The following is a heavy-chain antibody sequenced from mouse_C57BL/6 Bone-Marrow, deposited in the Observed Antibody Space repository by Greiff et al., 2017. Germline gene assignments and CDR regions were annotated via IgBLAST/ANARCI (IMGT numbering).Heavy chain of an antibody. CDR2: IDPSDSYT. CDR3: ARGTTEGIAY. V-gene: IGHV1-69*01. D-gene: IGHD1-1*01. Sequence: VQLQQPGAELVMPGASVKLSCKASGYTFTSYWMHWVKQRPGQGLEWIGVIDPSDSYTNYNHTFKGKSTLTVDKSSSPAFMQLSSLASEDSAVYNSARGTTEGIAYWGQGTLVTVSA. J-gene: IGHJ3*01. CDR1: GYTFTSYW.